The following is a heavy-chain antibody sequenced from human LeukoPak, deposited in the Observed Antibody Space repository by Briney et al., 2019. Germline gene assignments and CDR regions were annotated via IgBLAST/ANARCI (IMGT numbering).Heavy chain of an antibody. CDR1: GFTFSSYS. V-gene: IGHV3-48*02. CDR3: ARDPAGPAITYYYYYGMDV. CDR2: ISSSSSTI. D-gene: IGHD5-24*01. J-gene: IGHJ6*02. Sequence: GGSLRLSCAASGFTFSSYSMNLVRQAPGKGLEWVSYISSSSSTIYYADSVKGRFTISRDNAKNSLYLQMNSLRDEDTAVYYCARDPAGPAITYYYYYGMDVWGQGTTVTVSS.